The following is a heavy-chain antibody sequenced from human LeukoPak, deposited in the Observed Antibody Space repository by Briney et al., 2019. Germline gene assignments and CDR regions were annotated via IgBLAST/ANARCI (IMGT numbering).Heavy chain of an antibody. D-gene: IGHD3-10*01. CDR1: GGSFSGYY. CDR3: ARLIGELWFGDYYYYYMDV. CDR2: ISHSGST. V-gene: IGHV4-34*01. J-gene: IGHJ6*03. Sequence: TTSETLSLTCAVYGGSFSGYYWSWIRQPPGKGLEWIGEISHSGSTNYNPSLKSRVTISVDTSKNQFSLKLSSVTAADTAVYYCARLIGELWFGDYYYYYMDVWGKGTTVTISS.